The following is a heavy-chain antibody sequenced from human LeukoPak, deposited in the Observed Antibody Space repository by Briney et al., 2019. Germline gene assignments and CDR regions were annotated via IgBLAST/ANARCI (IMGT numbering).Heavy chain of an antibody. CDR2: IIPILGIA. D-gene: IGHD5-24*01. Sequence: GASVKVSCKASGGTFSSYAISWVRQAPGQGLEWMGRIIPILGIANYAQKFQGRVTITADKSTSTAYTELSSLRSEDTAVYYCAREVVEMATIRYWYFDYWGQGTLVTVSS. CDR1: GGTFSSYA. CDR3: AREVVEMATIRYWYFDY. J-gene: IGHJ4*02. V-gene: IGHV1-69*04.